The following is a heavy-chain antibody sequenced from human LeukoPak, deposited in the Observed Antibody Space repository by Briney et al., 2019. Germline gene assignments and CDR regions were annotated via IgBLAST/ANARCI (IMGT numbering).Heavy chain of an antibody. CDR1: GYTFTSYG. Sequence: ASVTVSCTASGYTFTSYGISWVRQAPGQGLEWMGWISAYNGNTNYAQKLQGRVTMTTDTSTSTAYMELRSLRSDDTAVYYCARDGAYSSGGDAFDIWGQGTMVTVSS. V-gene: IGHV1-18*01. D-gene: IGHD6-19*01. CDR2: ISAYNGNT. CDR3: ARDGAYSSGGDAFDI. J-gene: IGHJ3*02.